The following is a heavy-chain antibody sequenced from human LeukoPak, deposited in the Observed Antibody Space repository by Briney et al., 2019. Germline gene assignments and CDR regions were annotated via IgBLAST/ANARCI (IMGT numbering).Heavy chain of an antibody. Sequence: GGSLRLSCEASGFPVNDNYMNWVRQAPGKSLEWVSVLYIIGSTYYADTVKGRFTISRDDSKNTLYLQMDSLRAEDTAVYYCVRDRVSYGMDVWGQGTTVTVSS. CDR2: LYIIGST. CDR3: VRDRVSYGMDV. J-gene: IGHJ6*02. V-gene: IGHV3-66*01. CDR1: GFPVNDNY.